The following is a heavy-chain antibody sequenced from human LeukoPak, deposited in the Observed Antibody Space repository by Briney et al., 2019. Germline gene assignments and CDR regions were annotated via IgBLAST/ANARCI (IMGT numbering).Heavy chain of an antibody. CDR3: AKRGIVIRAVIIVGFHKEAYYFDY. D-gene: IGHD3-10*01. CDR1: GITLSNYG. V-gene: IGHV3-23*01. CDR2: ISGSGGST. Sequence: GGSLRLSCAVSGITLSNYGMSWVRQAPGKGLEWVAGISGSGGSTNYADSVKGRFTISRDNPKNTLYLQMNSLRAEDTAVYFCAKRGIVIRAVIIVGFHKEAYYFDYWGQGALVTVSS. J-gene: IGHJ4*02.